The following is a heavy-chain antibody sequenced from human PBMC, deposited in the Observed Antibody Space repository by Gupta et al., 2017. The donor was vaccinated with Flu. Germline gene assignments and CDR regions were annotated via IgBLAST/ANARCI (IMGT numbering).Heavy chain of an antibody. Sequence: QVQLVQSGAEVKKPGSSVKVSCKASGGTFSSYAISWVRQAPGQGLEWMGGIIPIFGTANYAQKFQGRVTITADESTSTAYMELSSLRSEDTAVYYCARDRESESQSIAARLEYYYGMDVWGQGTTVTVSS. V-gene: IGHV1-69*01. CDR2: IIPIFGTA. D-gene: IGHD6-6*01. CDR1: GGTFSSYA. CDR3: ARDRESESQSIAARLEYYYGMDV. J-gene: IGHJ6*02.